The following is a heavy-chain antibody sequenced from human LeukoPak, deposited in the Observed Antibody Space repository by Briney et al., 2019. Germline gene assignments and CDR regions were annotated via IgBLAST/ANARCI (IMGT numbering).Heavy chain of an antibody. J-gene: IGHJ6*03. Sequence: GASVNVSCQASGYTFTGYSMHWVRQAPGQGLEWMGWINPNSGDTHYAQKFQGRVTMTRDTSISTAYMELSKLTSDDTALYYCAAAPITGETHYYYYHSMEVWGEGKPVTVSS. CDR2: INPNSGDT. D-gene: IGHD7-27*01. CDR3: AAAPITGETHYYYYHSMEV. V-gene: IGHV1-2*02. CDR1: GYTFTGYS.